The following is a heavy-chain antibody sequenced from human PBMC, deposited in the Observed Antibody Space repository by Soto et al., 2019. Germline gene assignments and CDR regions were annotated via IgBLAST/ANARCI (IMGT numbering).Heavy chain of an antibody. V-gene: IGHV3-74*01. CDR2: INSDGSST. CDR3: ARAKSIVGANPTDY. J-gene: IGHJ4*02. D-gene: IGHD1-26*01. Sequence: EVQLVESGGGLVQPGGSLRLSCAASGFTFSSYWMHWVRQAPGKGLVWVSRINSDGSSTSYADSVKGRFTISRDNAKNTLYRQMNSLRADDTAVYYCARAKSIVGANPTDYWGQGTLVTVSS. CDR1: GFTFSSYW.